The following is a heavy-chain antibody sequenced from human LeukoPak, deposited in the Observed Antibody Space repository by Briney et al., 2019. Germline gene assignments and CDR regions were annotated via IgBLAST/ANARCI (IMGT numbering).Heavy chain of an antibody. D-gene: IGHD3-22*01. CDR2: INPNSGGT. Sequence: ASVKVSCKASGYTFTGYYMHWVRQAPGQGLEWMGWINPNSGGTNYAQKFQGRVTMTRDTSISTAYMELSRLRSDDTAVYYCAREASLPYDYDSSGYYEKYYFDYWGQGTLVTVSS. CDR1: GYTFTGYY. J-gene: IGHJ4*02. V-gene: IGHV1-2*02. CDR3: AREASLPYDYDSSGYYEKYYFDY.